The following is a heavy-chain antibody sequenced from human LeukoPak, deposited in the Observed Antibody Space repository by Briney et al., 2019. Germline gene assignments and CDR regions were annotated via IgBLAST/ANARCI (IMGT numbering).Heavy chain of an antibody. CDR1: GFTFSSYW. J-gene: IGHJ6*02. V-gene: IGHV3-74*01. Sequence: SGGSLRLSCAASGFTFSSYWMYWVRQAPGKGLVWVSRINSDGSSTNYADSEKGRFTISRDNAKNTLYLQMYSLSAEDTAVYYCAREDRYYYYGMDVWGQGTTVTVSS. CDR2: INSDGSST. CDR3: AREDRYYYYGMDV.